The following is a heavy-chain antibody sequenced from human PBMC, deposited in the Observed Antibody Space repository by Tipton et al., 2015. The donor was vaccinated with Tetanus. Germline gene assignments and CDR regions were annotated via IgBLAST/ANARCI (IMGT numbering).Heavy chain of an antibody. CDR3: ASGSSLDY. V-gene: IGHV3-21*01. CDR1: GFIFSTYS. J-gene: IGHJ4*02. Sequence: SLRLSCAASGFIFSTYSMNWVRQAPGRGLEWVSSISSTTSYIYYSDSVKGRFTISRDNAKNSLYLQMNSLTADDTAVYFCASGSSLDYWGQGTLVTVSS. CDR2: ISSTTSYI. D-gene: IGHD6-6*01.